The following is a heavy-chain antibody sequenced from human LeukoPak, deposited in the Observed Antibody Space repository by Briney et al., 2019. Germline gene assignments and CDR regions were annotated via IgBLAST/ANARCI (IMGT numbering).Heavy chain of an antibody. D-gene: IGHD6-19*01. CDR1: GGPISSYY. V-gene: IGHV4-59*08. Sequence: SETLSLTCTVSGGPISSYYWSWIRQPPGKGLEWIGYIYYSGSTNYNPSLKSRVTISVDTSKNQFSLKLSSVTAADTAVYYCARHHGSGFDYWGQGTLVTVSS. CDR2: IYYSGST. CDR3: ARHHGSGFDY. J-gene: IGHJ4*02.